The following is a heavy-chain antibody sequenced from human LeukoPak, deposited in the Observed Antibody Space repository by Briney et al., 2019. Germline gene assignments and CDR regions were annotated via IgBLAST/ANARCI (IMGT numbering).Heavy chain of an antibody. CDR2: FDPEDGET. Sequence: GASVKVSCKVSGYTLTELSMHWVRRAPGKGLEWMGGFDPEDGETIYAQKFQGRVTMTEDTSTDTAYMELSSLRSEDTAVYYCATLIQLPPGDVFDIGGKGKMVTVFS. V-gene: IGHV1-24*01. D-gene: IGHD5-18*01. CDR3: ATLIQLPPGDVFDI. CDR1: GYTLTELS. J-gene: IGHJ3*02.